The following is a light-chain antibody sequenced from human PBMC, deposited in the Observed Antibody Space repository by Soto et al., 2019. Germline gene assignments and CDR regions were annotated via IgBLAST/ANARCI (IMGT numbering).Light chain of an antibody. Sequence: EIVLTQSPATLSLSPGERVTLSCRASQSVGIYLGWYQQRPGQAPRLLIYDASNRAAGIPARFSGSGSGTDFTLTINSLEPEDFAVYYCQHRYTWPPAFGQGTRLDIK. J-gene: IGKJ5*01. V-gene: IGKV3-11*01. CDR3: QHRYTWPPA. CDR1: QSVGIY. CDR2: DAS.